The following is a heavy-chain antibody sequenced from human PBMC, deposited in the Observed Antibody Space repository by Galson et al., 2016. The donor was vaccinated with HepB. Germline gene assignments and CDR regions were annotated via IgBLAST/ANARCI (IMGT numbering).Heavy chain of an antibody. D-gene: IGHD3-10*01. CDR2: LDLDGRTT. V-gene: IGHV3-74*03. CDR1: GFSSSKYR. CDR3: AREGIFYNSGSRQFDIVDV. J-gene: IGHJ6*02. Sequence: SLRLSCAASGFSSSKYRIQLVRKAPGKGMVWVSRLDLDGRTTTYADSVKGRLTVACHNDRKTLYLQMGILRAEDTAVYLCAREGIFYNSGSRQFDIVDVWGRGTLVTVSS.